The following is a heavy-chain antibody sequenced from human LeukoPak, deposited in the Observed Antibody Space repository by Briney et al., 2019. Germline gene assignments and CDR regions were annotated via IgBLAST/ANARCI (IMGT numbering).Heavy chain of an antibody. V-gene: IGHV1-69*11. CDR3: ARGDSSSWYGGNWFDP. CDR1: GGTFSSYA. Sequence: SVKVSCKASGGTFSSYAISWVRQAPGQGLEWMGRIIPILGTANYAQKFQGRVTITTDESTSTAYMELSSLRSEDTAVYYCARGDSSSWYGGNWFDPWGQGTLVTVSS. D-gene: IGHD6-13*01. CDR2: IIPILGTA. J-gene: IGHJ5*02.